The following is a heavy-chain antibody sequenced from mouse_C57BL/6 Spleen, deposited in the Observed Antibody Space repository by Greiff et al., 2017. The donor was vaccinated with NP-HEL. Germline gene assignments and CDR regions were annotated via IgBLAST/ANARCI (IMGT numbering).Heavy chain of an antibody. CDR1: GYTFTSYW. Sequence: VQLQQPGAELVKPGASVKLSCKASGYTFTSYWMQWVKQRPGPGLAWIGEIDPSDSYTNYNQKFKGKATLTVVTYSCTAYMQRSSLTSEDSTVYYCARLYYGSSYGRYFDVRRTGTAVNVSS. J-gene: IGHJ1*03. CDR2: IDPSDSYT. CDR3: ARLYYGSSYGRYFDV. D-gene: IGHD1-1*01. V-gene: IGHV1-50*01.